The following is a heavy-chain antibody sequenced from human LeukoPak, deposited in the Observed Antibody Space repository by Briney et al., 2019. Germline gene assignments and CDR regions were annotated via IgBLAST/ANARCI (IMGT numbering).Heavy chain of an antibody. V-gene: IGHV1-2*06. CDR1: GYTFTGYY. Sequence: ASVKVSCKASGYTFTGYYMHWVRQAPGQGLEWMGRINPNSGGTNYAQKFQGRVTITRDTSISTAYMELSRLRSDDTAVYYCARTRWLVDYYYYMDVWGKGTTVTVSS. CDR3: ARTRWLVDYYYYMDV. CDR2: INPNSGGT. J-gene: IGHJ6*03. D-gene: IGHD3-22*01.